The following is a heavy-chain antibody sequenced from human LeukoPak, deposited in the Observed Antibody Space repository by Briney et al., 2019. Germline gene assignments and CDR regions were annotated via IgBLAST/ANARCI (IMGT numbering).Heavy chain of an antibody. V-gene: IGHV3-23*01. CDR1: GFTFSSYA. Sequence: GGALRLSCAASGFTFSSYAMSWVRQAPGKGLEWVSAISGSGGSTYYADSVKGRFTISRDNSKNTLYLQLNSLRAEDTAVYYCAKDGIAAAANDAFDIWGQGTMVTVSS. CDR3: AKDGIAAAANDAFDI. D-gene: IGHD6-13*01. J-gene: IGHJ3*02. CDR2: ISGSGGST.